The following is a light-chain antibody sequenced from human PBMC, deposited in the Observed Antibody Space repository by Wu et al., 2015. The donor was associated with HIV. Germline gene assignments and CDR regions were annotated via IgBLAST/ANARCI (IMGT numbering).Light chain of an antibody. V-gene: IGKV1-27*01. CDR2: AAS. CDR1: QGITNY. Sequence: EIQMTQSPSSLSASVGDRVTITCRASQGITNYLAWYQQKPGKVPKVLIYAASTLQSGAPSRFSGSGSGTDFTLTISRLEPEDFAVYYCQQYDIAPRSFGQGSKLEIK. CDR3: QQYDIAPRS. J-gene: IGKJ2*03.